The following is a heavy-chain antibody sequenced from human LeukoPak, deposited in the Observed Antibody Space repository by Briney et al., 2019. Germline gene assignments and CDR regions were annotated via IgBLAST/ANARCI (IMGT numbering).Heavy chain of an antibody. CDR2: INPSGGST. V-gene: IGHV1-46*01. CDR1: GYTFTGYY. D-gene: IGHD4-23*01. Sequence: PWASVKVSCKASGYTFTGYYMHWVRQAPGQGLEWMGIINPSGGSTSYAQKFQGRVTMTRDMSTSTDYMELSSLRSEDTAVYYCARDNSVEDTAWWFDPWGQGTLVTVSS. J-gene: IGHJ5*02. CDR3: ARDNSVEDTAWWFDP.